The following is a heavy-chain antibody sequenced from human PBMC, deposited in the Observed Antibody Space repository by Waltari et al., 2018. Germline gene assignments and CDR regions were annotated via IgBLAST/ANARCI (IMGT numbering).Heavy chain of an antibody. J-gene: IGHJ4*02. CDR3: ASLDTSGFYSRIFDH. Sequence: EAQLVESGGGLVKPGGSLRLSCAASGFTFSTYSMTWVRQAPGKGLEWVSSISGNTYYKFYADTVRGRFTISRDNAKNSFYLQMNGLGAEDTAVYFCASLDTSGFYSRIFDHWGQGAVVTVSS. CDR1: GFTFSTYS. CDR2: ISGNTYYK. V-gene: IGHV3-21*06. D-gene: IGHD3-3*01.